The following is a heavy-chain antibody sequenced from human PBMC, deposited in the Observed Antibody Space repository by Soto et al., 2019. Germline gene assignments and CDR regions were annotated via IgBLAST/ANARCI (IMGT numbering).Heavy chain of an antibody. CDR3: ARSDRDYAYALNV. Sequence: EAQLVESGGGLIQPGGSLRLSCAASGFTVSDHYITWVRQAPGKGLEWVSLLYSGGRIYYADSVKGRFTISRDTSKTTLYLQMNILRTEDTAVYYCARSDRDYAYALNVWGQGTTVTVSS. CDR2: LYSGGRI. V-gene: IGHV3-53*01. J-gene: IGHJ6*02. D-gene: IGHD3-16*01. CDR1: GFTVSDHY.